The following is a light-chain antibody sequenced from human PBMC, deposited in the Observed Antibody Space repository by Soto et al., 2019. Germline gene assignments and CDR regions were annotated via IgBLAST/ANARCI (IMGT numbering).Light chain of an antibody. CDR3: QQRSNWPMT. CDR2: GAS. V-gene: IGKV3-11*01. Sequence: EIVLTQSPATLSLSPAQRATLSCRARDGVSTYLAWYQQKPGQAPRLLIYGASNRATGIPARFSGSGSGTDFTLTISSLEPEDFAVYYCQQRSNWPMTFGQGTRLEIK. CDR1: DGVSTY. J-gene: IGKJ5*01.